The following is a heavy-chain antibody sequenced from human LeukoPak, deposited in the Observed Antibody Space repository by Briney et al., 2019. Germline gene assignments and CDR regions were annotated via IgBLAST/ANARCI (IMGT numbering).Heavy chain of an antibody. D-gene: IGHD1-7*01. CDR3: AKRRGLELLYYYYMDV. CDR2: IGYGGSDT. CDR1: GFTLSSYE. V-gene: IGHV3-23*01. J-gene: IGHJ6*03. Sequence: SGGSLRLSCTVSGFTLSSYEMTWFRQAPGKGLEWVSSIGYGGSDTHYADSVKGRFTISRDNSKNTLFLQMNSLRAEDTAVYYYAKRRGLELLYYYYMDVWGKGTTVTVSS.